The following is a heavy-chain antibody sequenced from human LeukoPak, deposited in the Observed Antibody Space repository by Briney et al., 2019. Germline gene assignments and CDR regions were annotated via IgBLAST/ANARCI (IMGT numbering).Heavy chain of an antibody. CDR1: GYSFTSYW. D-gene: IGHD3-22*01. CDR2: IYPGDSNT. CDR3: ARRKAYYYDSSGYPGAFDI. J-gene: IGHJ3*02. V-gene: IGHV5-51*01. Sequence: GESLKISCKGSGYSFTSYWIGWVRQMPGKGLEWMGIIYPGDSNTRYSPSFQGQVTISADKSISTAYLQWSSLKASDTAMYYCARRKAYYYDSSGYPGAFDIWGQGTMVTVSS.